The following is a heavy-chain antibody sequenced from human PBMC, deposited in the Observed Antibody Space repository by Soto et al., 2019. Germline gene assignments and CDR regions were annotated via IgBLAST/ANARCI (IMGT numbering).Heavy chain of an antibody. CDR3: ARSPLGYDYVRQTWREVGDSFDI. D-gene: IGHD3-16*01. V-gene: IGHV4-34*12. CDR2: LIHGGST. J-gene: IGHJ3*02. CDR1: GASLGGFH. Sequence: ETLSLTCAIYGASLGGFHWTWLRQAPGKGLEWIGELIHGGSTNYNPSLKSRVSFSLDTSKNQFSPHLMSVTAADTAVYYCARSPLGYDYVRQTWREVGDSFDIWGRGTMVTVS.